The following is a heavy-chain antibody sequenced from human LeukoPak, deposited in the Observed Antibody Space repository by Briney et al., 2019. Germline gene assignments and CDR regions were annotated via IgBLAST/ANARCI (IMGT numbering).Heavy chain of an antibody. CDR3: ARVGYYYGSGPYYYYYGMDV. Sequence: PGGSLRLSCAASGFTFSSYGMHWVRQAPGKGLEWVAVISYDGSNKYYADSVKGRFTISRDNSKNTLYLQMNSLRAEDTAVYYCARVGYYYGSGPYYYYYGMDVWGQGTTVTVSS. J-gene: IGHJ6*02. V-gene: IGHV3-30*03. CDR2: ISYDGSNK. D-gene: IGHD3-10*01. CDR1: GFTFSSYG.